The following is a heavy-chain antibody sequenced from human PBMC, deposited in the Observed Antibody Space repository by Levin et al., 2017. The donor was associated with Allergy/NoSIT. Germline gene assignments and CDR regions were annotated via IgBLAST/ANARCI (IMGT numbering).Heavy chain of an antibody. Sequence: PQASVKVSCKASGGTFSSYAISWVRQAPGQGLEWMGGIIPIFGTANYAQKFQGRVTITADKSTSTAYMELSSLRSEDTAVYYCARDHGGSYPDAFDIWGQGTMVTVSS. D-gene: IGHD1-26*01. CDR3: ARDHGGSYPDAFDI. CDR2: IIPIFGTA. V-gene: IGHV1-69*06. J-gene: IGHJ3*02. CDR1: GGTFSSYA.